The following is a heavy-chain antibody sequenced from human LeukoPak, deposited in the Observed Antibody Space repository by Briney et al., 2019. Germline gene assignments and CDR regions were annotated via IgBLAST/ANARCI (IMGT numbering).Heavy chain of an antibody. D-gene: IGHD3-3*01. CDR1: GFTFSGHY. J-gene: IGHJ3*02. CDR3: AKSGYDAFDI. CDR2: TRNKANSYTT. V-gene: IGHV3-72*01. Sequence: GGSLRLSCAASGFTFSGHYMDWVRQAPGKGLEWVGRTRNKANSYTTEYAASVKGRFTLSRDDSKNSLYLQMNSLKTEDTAMYYCAKSGYDAFDIWGQGTMVTVSS.